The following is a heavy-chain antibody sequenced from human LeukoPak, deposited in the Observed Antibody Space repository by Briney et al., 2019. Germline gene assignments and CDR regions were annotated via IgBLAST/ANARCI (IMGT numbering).Heavy chain of an antibody. CDR3: SRDRIGRMNDY. V-gene: IGHV1-2*02. CDR2: ITPNSGGT. J-gene: IGHJ4*02. Sequence: ASVKVSCKASGYTFTGYYTHWVRQAPGQGLEWMGWITPNSGGTHYAQRFQGRVTMTRDTSISTAYMELSRLTSDDTAVYYCSRDRIGRMNDYWGQGTLVTVSS. CDR1: GYTFTGYY. D-gene: IGHD3-16*01.